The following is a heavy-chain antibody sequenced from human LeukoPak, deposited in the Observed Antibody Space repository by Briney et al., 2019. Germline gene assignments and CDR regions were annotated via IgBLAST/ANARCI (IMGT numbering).Heavy chain of an antibody. D-gene: IGHD4-11*01. CDR2: INFKSEDI. CDR3: ARDKDYASDM. V-gene: IGHV3-48*01. J-gene: IGHJ3*02. Sequence: PGGSLGLSCAASGFTFSSHNMNWVRQAPGKGLEWISFINFKSEDIRYADSVEGRFIISRDNARKSLYLHMNSLRAEDTAVYYCARDKDYASDMWGQGTMVTVAS. CDR1: GFTFSSHN.